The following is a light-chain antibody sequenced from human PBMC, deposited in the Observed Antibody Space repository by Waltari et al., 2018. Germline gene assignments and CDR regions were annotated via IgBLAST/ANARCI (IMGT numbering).Light chain of an antibody. CDR2: AVT. Sequence: QSALTQPASVSGSPGQSITISCIGTRSDVAYYNYVSWYAQQPGKAPKLIIYAVTQRPSGVSNRFSGTKSGNTASLTIAGLQAEDEADYYCSSYTVSNTVVFGGGTKVTVL. CDR1: RSDVAYYNY. J-gene: IGLJ2*01. V-gene: IGLV2-14*03. CDR3: SSYTVSNTVV.